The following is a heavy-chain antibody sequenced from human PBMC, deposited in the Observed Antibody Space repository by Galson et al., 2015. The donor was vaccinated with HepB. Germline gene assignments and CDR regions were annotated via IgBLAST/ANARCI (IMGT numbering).Heavy chain of an antibody. CDR2: IFWDDDK. D-gene: IGHD5-12*01. CDR3: AHSTGYSGQGFPVCDS. Sequence: PALVKPTQTLTLTCTCSGFSVRTNGEGVGWIRQPHGKALEWLALIFWDDDKHFSSSLKSRLTITKADPKNQVVLTMTSMDPVDTATYYCAHSTGYSGQGFPVCDSWDQAPLVA. J-gene: IGHJ5*02. CDR1: GFSVRTNGEG. V-gene: IGHV2-5*02.